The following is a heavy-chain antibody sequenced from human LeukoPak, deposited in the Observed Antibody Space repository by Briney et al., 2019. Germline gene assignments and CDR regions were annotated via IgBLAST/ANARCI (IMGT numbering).Heavy chain of an antibody. CDR1: GFTFNSFA. Sequence: PGGSLRLSCAASGFTFNSFAMNWVRQAPGKGLEWVSSISGSDGSSHYADFVKGRFTISRDNSKNTLHLHMSSLRAEDTAVYYCAKSLGVGGYTRYKGFDQWGQGTPVTVSS. J-gene: IGHJ4*01. CDR2: ISGSDGSS. CDR3: AKSLGVGGYTRYKGFDQ. D-gene: IGHD3-16*02. V-gene: IGHV3-23*01.